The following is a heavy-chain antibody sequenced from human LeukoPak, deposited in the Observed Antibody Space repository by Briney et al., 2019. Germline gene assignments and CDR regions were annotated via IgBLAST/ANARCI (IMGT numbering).Heavy chain of an antibody. V-gene: IGHV1-69*01. CDR1: GGTFSSYA. D-gene: IGHD3-9*01. J-gene: IGHJ4*02. CDR3: ASPVPSYDILTGPLDY. CDR2: IIPIFGTA. Sequence: SVKVSCKASGGTFSSYAISWVRQATGQGLEWMGGIIPIFGTANYAQKFQGRVTITADESTSTAYMELSSLRSEDTAVYYCASPVPSYDILTGPLDYWGQGTLVTVSS.